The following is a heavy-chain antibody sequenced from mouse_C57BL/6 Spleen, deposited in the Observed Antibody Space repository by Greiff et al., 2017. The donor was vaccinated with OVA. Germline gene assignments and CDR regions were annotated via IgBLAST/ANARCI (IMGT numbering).Heavy chain of an antibody. V-gene: IGHV5-9-1*02. J-gene: IGHJ1*03. D-gene: IGHD2-5*01. CDR3: TRDDYSNSDWYFDV. CDR2: ISSGGDYI. CDR1: GFTFSSYA. Sequence: EVHLVESGEGLVKPGGSLKLSCAASGFTFSSYAMSWVRQTPEKRLEWVAYISSGGDYIYYADTVKGRFTISRDNARNTLYLQMSSLKSEDTAMYYCTRDDYSNSDWYFDVWGTGTTVTVSS.